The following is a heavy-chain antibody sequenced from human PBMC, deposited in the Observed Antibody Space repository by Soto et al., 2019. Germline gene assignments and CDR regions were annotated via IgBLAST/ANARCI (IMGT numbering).Heavy chain of an antibody. CDR2: IYYSGST. CDR1: SGSISSSDYY. J-gene: IGHJ5*02. D-gene: IGHD1-1*01. V-gene: IGHV4-39*02. CDR3: ARDQLEGNWFDP. Sequence: SETLSLTCTVSSGSISSSDYYWGWIRQPPGKGLEWIGSIYYSGSTYYNPSLKSRVTISVDTSKNQFSLKLSSVTAADTAVYYCARDQLEGNWFDPWGQGTLVTVSS.